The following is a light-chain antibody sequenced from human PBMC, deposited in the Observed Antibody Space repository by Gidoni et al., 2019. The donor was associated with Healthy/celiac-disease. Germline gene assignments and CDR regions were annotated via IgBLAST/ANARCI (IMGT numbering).Light chain of an antibody. CDR2: AAS. CDR1: QSISSY. V-gene: IGKV1-39*01. J-gene: IGKJ4*01. CDR3: QQSYSTHPD. Sequence: DIQMTQSPSSLSASVGDRVTITCRASQSISSYLNWYQQKPGKAPKLLIYAASSLQSGVPSRFSGSGSGTDFTLTISSLQPEDFATYYCQQSYSTHPDFXGXTKVEIK.